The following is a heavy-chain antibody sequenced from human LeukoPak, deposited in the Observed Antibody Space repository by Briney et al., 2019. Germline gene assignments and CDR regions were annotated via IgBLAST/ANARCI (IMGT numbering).Heavy chain of an antibody. CDR1: GGSLSRYY. D-gene: IGHD5-24*01. Sequence: PSETLSLTCTVSGGSLSRYYWSWMPQPPGKGLEGIGYTYSSGTTNYNTSLKSRVNISLATSKNQFALMLSSATAAGTAVYYCARLGGYNAPFRDWGQGTLVTVSS. CDR2: TYSSGTT. V-gene: IGHV4-4*09. CDR3: ARLGGYNAPFRD. J-gene: IGHJ1*01.